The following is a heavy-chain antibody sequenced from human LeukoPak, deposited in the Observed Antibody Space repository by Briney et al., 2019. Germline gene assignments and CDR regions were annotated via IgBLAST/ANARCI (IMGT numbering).Heavy chain of an antibody. J-gene: IGHJ1*01. D-gene: IGHD3-22*01. CDR1: GFTFSRYW. CDR3: ATGNYYDSRGYYTFGH. CDR2: IDGDGSTT. Sequence: GGSLSLSCAASGFTFSRYWMHWVRQAPGKGLVWVSRIDGDGSTTSYADSVKGGFTISRDNAKNTLYLQMNSLRAEDTAVYYCATGNYYDSRGYYTFGHWGQGTLVTVSS. V-gene: IGHV3-74*01.